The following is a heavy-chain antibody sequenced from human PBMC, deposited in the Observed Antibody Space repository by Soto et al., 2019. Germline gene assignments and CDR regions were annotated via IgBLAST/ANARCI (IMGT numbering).Heavy chain of an antibody. CDR1: GGTFSSYA. V-gene: IGHV1-69*13. CDR2: IIPIFGTA. J-gene: IGHJ5*02. CDR3: ARGPKRSIVLVPAVEWNVGNWFDP. D-gene: IGHD2-2*01. Sequence: SVKVSCKASGGTFSSYAISWVRQAPGQGLEWMGGIIPIFGTANYAQKFQGRVTITADESTSTAYMELSSLRSEDTAVYYCARGPKRSIVLVPAVEWNVGNWFDPWGQGTLVTVSS.